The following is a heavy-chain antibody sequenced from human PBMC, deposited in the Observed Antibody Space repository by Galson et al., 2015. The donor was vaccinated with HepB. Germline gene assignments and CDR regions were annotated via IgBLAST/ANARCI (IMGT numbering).Heavy chain of an antibody. D-gene: IGHD3-10*01. V-gene: IGHV3-13*01. CDR1: GFTFSKYD. J-gene: IGHJ5*02. Sequence: SLRLSCAASGFTFSKYDMHWVRQPPGKSPEWVSVLEPAGETYYTGSVKGRFTISRDDANSILSLQMNNLRVGDTAVYYCASATMIQGVPDSWGQGTLVTVSS. CDR3: ASATMIQGVPDS. CDR2: LEPAGET.